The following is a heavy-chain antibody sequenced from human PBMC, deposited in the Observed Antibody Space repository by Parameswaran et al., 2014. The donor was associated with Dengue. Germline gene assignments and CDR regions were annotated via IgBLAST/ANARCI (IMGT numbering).Heavy chain of an antibody. D-gene: IGHD4-11*01. CDR2: IIPIFGTA. Sequence: VRQAPGQGLEWMGGIIPIFGTANYAQKFQGRVTITADKSTSTAYMELSSLRSEDTAVYYCARGKRSNYAPSDYWGQGTLVTVSS. CDR3: ARGKRSNYAPSDY. V-gene: IGHV1-69*06. J-gene: IGHJ4*02.